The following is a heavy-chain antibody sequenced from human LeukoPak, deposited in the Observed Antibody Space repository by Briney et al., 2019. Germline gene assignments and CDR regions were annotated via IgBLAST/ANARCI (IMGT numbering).Heavy chain of an antibody. V-gene: IGHV3-7*01. Sequence: GGSLRLSCAASGFTFSSYWMSWVRQAPGKGLEWVANIKQDGSEKYYADSVKGRFTISGDNSKNTLYLQMNSLRAEDTAVYYCAKVGDYLYYYYMDVWGKGTTVTVSS. CDR3: AKVGDYLYYYYMDV. CDR1: GFTFSSYW. J-gene: IGHJ6*03. D-gene: IGHD4-17*01. CDR2: IKQDGSEK.